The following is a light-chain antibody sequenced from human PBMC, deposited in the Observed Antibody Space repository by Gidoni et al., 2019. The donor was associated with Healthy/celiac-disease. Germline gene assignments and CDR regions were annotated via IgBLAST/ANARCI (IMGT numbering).Light chain of an antibody. V-gene: IGLV2-23*01. CDR3: CSYAGSSPV. CDR1: SSDVGSYNL. Sequence: QSALTQPASVSGSPGQSITISCTGTSSDVGSYNLVSWYQQHPGKAPKLMIHEGSTRPSGVSNRFSGSKSGNTASLTISGLQAEDEADYYCCSYAGSSPVFGGGTKLTVL. J-gene: IGLJ3*02. CDR2: EGS.